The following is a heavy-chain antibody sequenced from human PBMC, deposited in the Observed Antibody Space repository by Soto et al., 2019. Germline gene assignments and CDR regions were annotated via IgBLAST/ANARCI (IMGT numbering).Heavy chain of an antibody. J-gene: IGHJ6*02. CDR2: INPNSGGT. Sequence: WASVKVSCKASGYTFTGYYMHWVRQAPGQGLEWMGWINPNSGGTNYAQKFQGRVTMTRDTSISTAYMELSRLRSDDTAVYYCAREGGKLLWFGELWDYYGMDVWGQGTTVTVSS. D-gene: IGHD3-10*01. V-gene: IGHV1-2*02. CDR1: GYTFTGYY. CDR3: AREGGKLLWFGELWDYYGMDV.